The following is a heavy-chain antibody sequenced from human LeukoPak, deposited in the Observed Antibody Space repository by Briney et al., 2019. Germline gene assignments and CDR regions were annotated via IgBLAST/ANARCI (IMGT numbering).Heavy chain of an antibody. J-gene: IGHJ4*02. CDR3: ARDWGSGGLIDY. CDR1: GYTFTSYA. CDR2: IIPILGIA. V-gene: IGHV1-69*04. D-gene: IGHD2-15*01. Sequence: SVKVSCKASGYTFTSYAISWVRQAPGQGLEWMGRIIPILGIANYAQKFQGRVTITADKSTSTAYMELSSLRSEDTAVYYCARDWGSGGLIDYWGQGTLVTVSS.